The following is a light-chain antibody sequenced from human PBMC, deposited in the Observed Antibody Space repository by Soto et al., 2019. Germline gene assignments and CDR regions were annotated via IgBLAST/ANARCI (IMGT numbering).Light chain of an antibody. J-gene: IGLJ1*01. CDR1: NSDVGAYNY. Sequence: QSALTQPASVSGSPGQSITISCTGTNSDVGAYNYVSWYQQHPGKAPKLMIYDVTNRPSGVSNRFSGSKSGYTASLTISGLQVEDEADYYCSSYTTSSTYVFGTGTKLTVL. CDR2: DVT. CDR3: SSYTTSSTYV. V-gene: IGLV2-14*03.